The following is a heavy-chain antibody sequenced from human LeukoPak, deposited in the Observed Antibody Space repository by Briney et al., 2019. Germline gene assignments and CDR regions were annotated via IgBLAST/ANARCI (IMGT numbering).Heavy chain of an antibody. CDR2: ITGSGSTT. V-gene: IGHV3-48*03. J-gene: IGHJ4*02. Sequence: PGGSLRLSCAASGFTLSNYEINWVRQPPGKGLEWISDITGSGSTTYYADSVKGRFTISRDNAKNSLYLQMNSLRAEDTAIYYCARETSWYFDYWGRGTLVTVSS. CDR3: ARETSWYFDY. CDR1: GFTLSNYE.